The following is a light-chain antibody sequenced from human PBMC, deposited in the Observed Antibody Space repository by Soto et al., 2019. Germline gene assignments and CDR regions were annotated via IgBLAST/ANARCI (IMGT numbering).Light chain of an antibody. CDR3: SSYAGNNNPYV. CDR2: EVD. CDR1: SRDVGGYNL. V-gene: IGLV2-8*01. J-gene: IGLJ1*01. Sequence: QSALTQPPSASGSPGQSVSISCTGTSRDVGGYNLVSWYQQHPGKAPKLVIYEVDQRPSGVPDRFSGPKSGSTASLTVSGLQAEDEADYYCSSYAGNNNPYVFGSGTKVTVL.